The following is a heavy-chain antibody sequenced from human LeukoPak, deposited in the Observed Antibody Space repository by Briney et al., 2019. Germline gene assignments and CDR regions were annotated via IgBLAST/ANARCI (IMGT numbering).Heavy chain of an antibody. CDR2: ITPMFGTA. CDR1: GGTFSSYA. D-gene: IGHD4-23*01. CDR3: ATARTTVGPVDY. V-gene: IGHV1-69*13. Sequence: SVKVSCKASGGTFSSYAISWVRQAPGQGLEWMGGITPMFGTAKYAQKFQGRVTITADESTSTAYMELSSLRSEDTAVYYCATARTTVGPVDYWGQGTLVTVSS. J-gene: IGHJ4*02.